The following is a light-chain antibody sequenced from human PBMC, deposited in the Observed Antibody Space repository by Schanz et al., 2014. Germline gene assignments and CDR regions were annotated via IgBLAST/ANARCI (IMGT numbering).Light chain of an antibody. CDR3: CSYIGTNHLVL. J-gene: IGLJ3*02. CDR2: DVT. Sequence: QSALTQPPSASGSPGQSVTISCTGTSRDIGKYNYVSWYQQHPGKAPKILIYDVTEPPSGVHDRLSGSRSGSTASLTVSGLQADDEADYYCCSYIGTNHLVLFGGGTKLTVL. CDR1: SRDIGKYNY. V-gene: IGLV2-8*01.